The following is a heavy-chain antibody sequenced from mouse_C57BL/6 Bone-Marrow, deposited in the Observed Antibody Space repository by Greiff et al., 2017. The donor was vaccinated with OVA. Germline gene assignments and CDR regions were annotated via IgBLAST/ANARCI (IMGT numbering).Heavy chain of an antibody. CDR1: GYTFTSYG. J-gene: IGHJ4*01. CDR2: IYPRSGNT. V-gene: IGHV1-81*01. Sequence: VHLVESGAELARPGASVKLSCKASGYTFTSYGISWVKQRTGQGLEWIGEIYPRSGNTYYNEKFKGKATLTADKSSSTAYMELRSLTSEDSAVYFCARPLITTVDYWGQGTSVTVSS. CDR3: ARPLITTVDY. D-gene: IGHD1-1*01.